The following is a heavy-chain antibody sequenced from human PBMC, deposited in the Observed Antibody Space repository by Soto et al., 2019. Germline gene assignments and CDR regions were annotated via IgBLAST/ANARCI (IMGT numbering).Heavy chain of an antibody. Sequence: GGSLRLSCAASGFTFSSYGMHWVRQAPGKGLEWVAVIWYDGSNKYYADSVKGRFTISRDNSKNTLYLQMNSLRAEDTAVYYCARDPAGALESRGALDYWGQGTLVTVSS. V-gene: IGHV3-33*01. D-gene: IGHD1-1*01. CDR3: ARDPAGALESRGALDY. CDR2: IWYDGSNK. J-gene: IGHJ4*02. CDR1: GFTFSSYG.